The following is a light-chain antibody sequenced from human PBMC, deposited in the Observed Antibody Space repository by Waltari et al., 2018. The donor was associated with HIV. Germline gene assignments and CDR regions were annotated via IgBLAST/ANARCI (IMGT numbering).Light chain of an antibody. CDR1: SSNIGNNS. Sequence: QSVLTQPPSVSAAPGQKVTISCAGSSSNIGNNSVSWYQQVPGTSPKVLIYDNNKRPSGIPDRFSGSKSGTSATLDITGLQTGDEADYYCEAWDSSLSTGRVFGGGTKVTVL. J-gene: IGLJ3*02. CDR3: EAWDSSLSTGRV. CDR2: DNN. V-gene: IGLV1-51*01.